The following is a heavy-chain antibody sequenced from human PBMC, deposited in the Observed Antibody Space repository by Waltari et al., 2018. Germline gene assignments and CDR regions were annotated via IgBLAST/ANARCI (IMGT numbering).Heavy chain of an antibody. V-gene: IGHV1-69*13. CDR1: GGTFSSYA. CDR2: IIPIFGTA. Sequence: QVQLVQSGAEVKKPGSSVKVSCKASGGTFSSYAISWVRQAPGQGLEWMGGIIPIFGTANYAQKFQGRGTITADESTSTAYMELSSLRSEDTAVYYCARDGCSGGSCYSDLSYYYMDVWGKGTTVTVSS. J-gene: IGHJ6*03. D-gene: IGHD2-15*01. CDR3: ARDGCSGGSCYSDLSYYYMDV.